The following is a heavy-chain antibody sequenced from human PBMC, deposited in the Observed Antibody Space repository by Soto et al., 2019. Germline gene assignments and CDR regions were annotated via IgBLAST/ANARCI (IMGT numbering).Heavy chain of an antibody. Sequence: LQLQESGPGLVRPSETLSLTCSVSGGSIATTSYFWAWIRQTPGKGLEWIGSVYYRGDTHYNPSLRSRVTLPVDTPNNEFSLTLISVTAADTGIYSCARAFQGSYF. CDR1: GGSIATTSYF. CDR3: ARAFQGSYF. V-gene: IGHV4-39*01. CDR2: VYYRGDT. J-gene: IGHJ2*01.